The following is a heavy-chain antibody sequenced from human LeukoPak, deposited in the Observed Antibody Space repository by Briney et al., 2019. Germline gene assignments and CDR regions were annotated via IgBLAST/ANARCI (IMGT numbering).Heavy chain of an antibody. CDR1: GGSISSGGYS. CDR3: ARAGMDNWFDP. Sequence: SETLSLTCAVSGGSISSGGYSWSWIRQPPGKGLEWIGYIYHSGSTYYNPSLKSRVTISVDRSKNQFSLKLSSATAADTAVYYCARAGMDNWFDPWGQGTLVTVSS. D-gene: IGHD6-13*01. J-gene: IGHJ5*02. CDR2: IYHSGST. V-gene: IGHV4-30-2*01.